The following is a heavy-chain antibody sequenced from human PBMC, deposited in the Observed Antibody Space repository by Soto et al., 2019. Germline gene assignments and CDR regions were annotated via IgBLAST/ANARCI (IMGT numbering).Heavy chain of an antibody. D-gene: IGHD2-21*02. CDR3: ARELQXLCFFDY. CDR1: DYTFTSYS. V-gene: IGHV1-3*01. J-gene: IGHJ4*03. CDR2: INAGSGDS. Sequence: ASVYVSFKASDYTFTSYSIHCLRQAPGQSLELMGWINAGSGDSKYSQKFQVRVTISSDTYASTAYMELSSMRSEDTAVYYCARELQXLCFFDYWGQGTLVNVSS.